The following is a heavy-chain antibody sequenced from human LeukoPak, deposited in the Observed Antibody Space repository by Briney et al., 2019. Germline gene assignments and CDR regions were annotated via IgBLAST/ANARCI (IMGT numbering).Heavy chain of an antibody. D-gene: IGHD3-3*01. CDR1: GGSISSSSYY. CDR2: IYYSGST. CDR3: ARREQITIFGVVTWD. V-gene: IGHV4-39*01. Sequence: SSETLSLTCTVSGGSISSSSYYWGWIRQPPGKGLEWIGSIYYSGSTYYNPSLKSRVTISVDTSKNQFSLKLSSVTAADTAVYYCARREQITIFGVVTWDWGQGTLVTVSS. J-gene: IGHJ4*02.